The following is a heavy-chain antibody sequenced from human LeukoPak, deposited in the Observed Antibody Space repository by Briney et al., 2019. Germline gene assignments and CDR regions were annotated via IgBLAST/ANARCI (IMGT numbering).Heavy chain of an antibody. J-gene: IGHJ5*02. CDR3: AREGIAAARGWFDP. D-gene: IGHD6-13*01. CDR2: INHSGST. V-gene: IGHV4-34*01. CDR1: GGSFSGYY. Sequence: SETLSLTCAVYGGSFSGYYWSWIRQPPGKGLVWIGEINHSGSTNYNPSLKSRVTISVDTSKNQFSLKLSSVTAADTAVYYCAREGIAAARGWFDPWGQGTLVTVSS.